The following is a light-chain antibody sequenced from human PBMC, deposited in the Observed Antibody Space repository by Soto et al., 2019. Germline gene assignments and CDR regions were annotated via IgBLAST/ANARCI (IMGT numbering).Light chain of an antibody. Sequence: DIQMTQSPSSLSASVGVRVTITCRASQGIRTYIAWYQQKPGKAPKLLIYAASTLQSGVPSLFSGSGSGTDFTLTINSLQPEDVATYSCQKYSSDPLFGPGTKVDIK. CDR3: QKYSSDPL. V-gene: IGKV1-27*01. J-gene: IGKJ3*01. CDR2: AAS. CDR1: QGIRTY.